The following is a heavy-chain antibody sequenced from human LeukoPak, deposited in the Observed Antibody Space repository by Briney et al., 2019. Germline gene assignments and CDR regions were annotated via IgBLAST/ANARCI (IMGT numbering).Heavy chain of an antibody. D-gene: IGHD6-19*01. CDR1: GFTFSSYG. CDR3: AKDLYSSGWYYFDY. J-gene: IGHJ4*02. V-gene: IGHV3-30*02. CDR2: IRYDGSNK. Sequence: TGGSLRLSCAASGFTFSSYGMHWVRQAPGKGLEWVAFIRYDGSNKYYADSVKGRFTISRDNSKNTLYLQMNSLRAEDTAVHYCAKDLYSSGWYYFDYWGQGTLVTVSS.